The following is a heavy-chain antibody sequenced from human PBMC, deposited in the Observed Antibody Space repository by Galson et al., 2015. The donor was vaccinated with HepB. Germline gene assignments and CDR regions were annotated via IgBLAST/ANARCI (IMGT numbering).Heavy chain of an antibody. Sequence: CAISGDSVSSNSDTWNWIRQSPSRGLEWLGRTYYRSRWYNDYAVSVKSRITINPDISKNQFSLQLNSVTPEDTAVYYCARQNSGWCCDPWGQGTLVTVSS. D-gene: IGHD6-19*01. CDR3: ARQNSGWCCDP. CDR1: GDSVSSNSDT. V-gene: IGHV6-1*01. J-gene: IGHJ5*02. CDR2: TYYRSRWYN.